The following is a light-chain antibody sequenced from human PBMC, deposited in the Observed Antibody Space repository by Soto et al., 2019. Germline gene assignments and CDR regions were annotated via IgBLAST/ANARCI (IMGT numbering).Light chain of an antibody. CDR3: QQRSHWPRT. Sequence: ESVLTQSPGTLSLSPGERATLSCMSSQSFSSNYLAWYQQKPGQAPRLLIYDVSNRATGIPARFSGSGSGTDFSLTISSLEPEDFAVYYCQQRSHWPRTFGQGTKVDI. V-gene: IGKV3-11*01. CDR2: DVS. CDR1: QSFSSNY. J-gene: IGKJ1*01.